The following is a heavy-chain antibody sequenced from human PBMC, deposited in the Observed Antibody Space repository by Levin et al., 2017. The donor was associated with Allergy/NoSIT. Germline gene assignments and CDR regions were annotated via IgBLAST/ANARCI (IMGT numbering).Heavy chain of an antibody. CDR2: ISHREST. CDR1: GSSFSGYY. Sequence: SETLSLTCAVYGSSFSGYYWSWIRQPPGRGLEWIGEISHRESTTYNPSLKSRVTISLDTSGNQYSLRLDSVTAADTAIYYCAVFSFRYGTFDIWGQGTMVTVSS. J-gene: IGHJ3*02. D-gene: IGHD4-17*01. CDR3: AVFSFRYGTFDI. V-gene: IGHV4-34*01.